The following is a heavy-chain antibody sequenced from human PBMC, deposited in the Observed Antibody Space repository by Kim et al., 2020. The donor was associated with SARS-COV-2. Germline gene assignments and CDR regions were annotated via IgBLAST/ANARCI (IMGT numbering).Heavy chain of an antibody. V-gene: IGHV5-10-1*01. CDR1: GYSFSNSY. CDR3: ARQAIFGVVIRDED. CDR2: IDPGDSYT. J-gene: IGHJ4*02. D-gene: IGHD3-3*01. Sequence: GESLKISCKGSGYSFSNSYITWVRQMPGKGLEWLGRIDPGDSYTNYSPSFQGHVTMSADTSINTAYLQWSSLRASDTGIYFCARQAIFGVVIRDEDWGQGTLVTVSS.